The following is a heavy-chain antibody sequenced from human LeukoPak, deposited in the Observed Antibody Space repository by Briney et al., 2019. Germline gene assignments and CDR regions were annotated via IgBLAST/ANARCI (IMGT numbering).Heavy chain of an antibody. J-gene: IGHJ4*02. D-gene: IGHD4-17*01. V-gene: IGHV3-23*01. CDR3: AKVDDYGDSLSSGLDYFDY. CDR2: ISGSGGST. CDR1: GFTFSSYA. Sequence: GGSLRLSCAASGFTFSSYAMSWVRQAPGKGLERVSAISGSGGSTYYADSVKGRFTISRDNSKNTLYLQMNSLRAEDTAVYYCAKVDDYGDSLSSGLDYFDYWGQGTLVTVSS.